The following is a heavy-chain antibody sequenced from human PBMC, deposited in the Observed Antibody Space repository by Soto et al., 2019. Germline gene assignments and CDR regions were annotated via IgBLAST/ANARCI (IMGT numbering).Heavy chain of an antibody. CDR2: IYYSGST. CDR1: GGSISSGGYY. Sequence: QVQLQESGPGLVKPSQTLSLTCTVSGGSISSGGYYWSWIRQHPGKGLEWIGYIYYSGSTYYNPSPKSRVTISVDTSKNQFSLKLSSVTAADTAVYYCARDGVGYCSGGSCYSSYYYYMDVWGKGTTVTVSS. CDR3: ARDGVGYCSGGSCYSSYYYYMDV. D-gene: IGHD2-15*01. V-gene: IGHV4-31*03. J-gene: IGHJ6*03.